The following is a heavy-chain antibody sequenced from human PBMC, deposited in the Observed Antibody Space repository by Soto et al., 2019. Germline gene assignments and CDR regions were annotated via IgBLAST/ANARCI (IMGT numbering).Heavy chain of an antibody. Sequence: GASVKVSCKASGGTFSSYAISWVRQAPGQGLEWMGGIIPIFGTANYAQKFQGRVTITADESTSTAYMELSSLRSEDTAVYYCARDGNRGYSYGNNWFDPWGQGTLVTVSS. V-gene: IGHV1-69*13. D-gene: IGHD5-18*01. CDR3: ARDGNRGYSYGNNWFDP. J-gene: IGHJ5*02. CDR2: IIPIFGTA. CDR1: GGTFSSYA.